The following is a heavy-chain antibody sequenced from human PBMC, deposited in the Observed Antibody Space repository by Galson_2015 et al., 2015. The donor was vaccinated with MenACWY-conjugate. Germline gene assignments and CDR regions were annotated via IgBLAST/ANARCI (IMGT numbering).Heavy chain of an antibody. CDR1: GGSISSSNYY. CDR3: ARHEGKSSGPIRWFDP. Sequence: ETLSLTCTVSGGSISSSNYYWGWIRQSPGKGLEWIGSINYSGSTYYNPSLKSRVTVSVDTSKKQFSLKLSSVTGADTAVYYCARHEGKSSGPIRWFDPWGQGTLVTVSS. CDR2: INYSGST. V-gene: IGHV4-39*01. J-gene: IGHJ5*02. D-gene: IGHD6-25*01.